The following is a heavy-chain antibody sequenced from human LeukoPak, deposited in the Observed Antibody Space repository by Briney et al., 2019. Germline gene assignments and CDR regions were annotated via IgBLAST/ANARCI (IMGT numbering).Heavy chain of an antibody. Sequence: SETLSLTCTVSGASISDYYWSWIRQPPGEGLEWIGYIYYSGSTNYNPSLKSRVTISVDTSKNQFSLKLSSVTAADTAVYDCARVEWFGELSPFDIWGQGTMVTVSS. D-gene: IGHD3-10*01. CDR3: ARVEWFGELSPFDI. CDR1: GASISDYY. V-gene: IGHV4-59*01. J-gene: IGHJ3*02. CDR2: IYYSGST.